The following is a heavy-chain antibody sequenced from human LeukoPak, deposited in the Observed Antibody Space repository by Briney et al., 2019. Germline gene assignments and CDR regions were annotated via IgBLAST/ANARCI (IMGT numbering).Heavy chain of an antibody. V-gene: IGHV3-48*04. Sequence: GGSLRLSCAASGFSFSRYRMNWVRQAPGKGLEWVSYISSSSSTIYYADSVKGRFTISRDNAKNTLSLQMNSLRAEDTAVYYCIYSSGYNLFDHWGQGTLVTVSS. CDR2: ISSSSSTI. D-gene: IGHD3-22*01. CDR3: IYSSGYNLFDH. J-gene: IGHJ4*02. CDR1: GFSFSRYR.